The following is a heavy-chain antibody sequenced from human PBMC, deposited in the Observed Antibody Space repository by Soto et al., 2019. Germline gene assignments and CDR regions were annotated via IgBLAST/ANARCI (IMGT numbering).Heavy chain of an antibody. J-gene: IGHJ6*02. CDR3: ARAGGTVGMDV. CDR2: IGTAGDT. D-gene: IGHD4-17*01. V-gene: IGHV3-13*01. CDR1: GFTLTTYD. Sequence: EVQLVQSGGGLVQPGGSLRLSCAASGFTLTTYDIHWVRQPPGQGLEWVAVIGTAGDTYYADSVKGRFSISREKAKNSLYLQMNSLTAGDTAAYYCARAGGTVGMDVWGQGTTVTVS.